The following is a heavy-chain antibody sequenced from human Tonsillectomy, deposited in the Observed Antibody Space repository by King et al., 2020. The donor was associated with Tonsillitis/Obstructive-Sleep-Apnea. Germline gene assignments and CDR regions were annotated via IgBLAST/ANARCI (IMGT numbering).Heavy chain of an antibody. CDR1: GFTFSSYA. V-gene: IGHV3-23*04. CDR3: AKDRRFLEWLTRAMYNWFDP. D-gene: IGHD3-3*01. J-gene: IGHJ5*02. CDR2: ISGSGGST. Sequence: VQLVESGGGLVQPGGSLRLSCAASGFTFSSYAMSWVRQAPGKGLEWVSAISGSGGSTYYADSVKGRFNISRDNSKNTLYLQMNSLRAEDTAVYYCAKDRRFLEWLTRAMYNWFDPWGQGTLVTVSS.